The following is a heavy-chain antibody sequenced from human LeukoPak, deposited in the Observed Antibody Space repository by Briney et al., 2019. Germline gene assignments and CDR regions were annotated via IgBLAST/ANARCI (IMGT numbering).Heavy chain of an antibody. D-gene: IGHD4-17*01. CDR3: ARGTVTTLRGGFDY. J-gene: IGHJ4*02. CDR1: GYTFTSYA. Sequence: ASVKVSCKASGYTFTSYAMHWVRQATGQRLEWMGWINAGNGNTKYSQKFQGRVTITRDTSASTAYMELSSLRSEDTAVYYCARGTVTTLRGGFDYWGQGTLVTVSS. CDR2: INAGNGNT. V-gene: IGHV1-3*01.